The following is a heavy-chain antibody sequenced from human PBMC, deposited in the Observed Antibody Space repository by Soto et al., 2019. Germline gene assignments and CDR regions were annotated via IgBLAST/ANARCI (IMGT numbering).Heavy chain of an antibody. V-gene: IGHV3-30-3*01. J-gene: IGHJ4*02. CDR2: ISYDGSNK. CDR1: GFTFSSYA. Sequence: HPGGSLRLSCAASGFTFSSYAMHWVRQAPGKGLEWVAVISYDGSNKYYADSVKGRFTISRDNSKNTLYLQMNSLRAEDTAVYYCARDIWAARGGLDYWGQGTLVTVSS. CDR3: ARDIWAARGGLDY. D-gene: IGHD6-6*01.